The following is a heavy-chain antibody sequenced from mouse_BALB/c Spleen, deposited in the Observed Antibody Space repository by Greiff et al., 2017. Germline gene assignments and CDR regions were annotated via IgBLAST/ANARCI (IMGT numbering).Heavy chain of an antibody. Sequence: QVQLQQSGPGLVQPSQSLSITCTVSGFSFTSYGVHWVRQSPGKGLEWLGVIWSGGSTDYNAAFISRLSISKDNSKSQVFFKMNSLQANDTAIYYCARSTMITYYDAMDYWGQGTSVTVSS. CDR2: IWSGGST. D-gene: IGHD2-4*01. J-gene: IGHJ4*01. CDR3: ARSTMITYYDAMDY. CDR1: GFSFTSYG. V-gene: IGHV2-2*02.